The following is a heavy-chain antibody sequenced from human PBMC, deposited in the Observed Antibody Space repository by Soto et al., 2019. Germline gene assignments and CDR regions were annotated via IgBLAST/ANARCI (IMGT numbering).Heavy chain of an antibody. CDR3: ARGRGEYDNALDI. CDR2: INPNGGIT. D-gene: IGHD4-17*01. Sequence: QVQLVQSGAEVKKPGASVKVSCKASGYTFSNYFIHWVRQAPGQGLEWMGIINPNGGITTYAQKLQDRVTMTRDTSTSIVYMALSSLRSDDTGVYYCARGRGEYDNALDIWGQGTMVIVSS. CDR1: GYTFSNYF. J-gene: IGHJ3*02. V-gene: IGHV1-46*03.